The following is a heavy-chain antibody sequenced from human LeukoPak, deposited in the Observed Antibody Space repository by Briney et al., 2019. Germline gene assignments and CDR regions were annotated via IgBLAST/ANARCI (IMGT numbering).Heavy chain of an antibody. D-gene: IGHD5-18*01. Sequence: ASVKVSCKVSGYTLTELSMHWVRQAPGKGLEWMGGFDPEGGETIYAQKFQGRVTMTEDTSTDTAYMELSSLRSEDTAVYYCATDHVTAMVTFPYYYGMDVWGQGTTVTVSS. CDR3: ATDHVTAMVTFPYYYGMDV. CDR2: FDPEGGET. CDR1: GYTLTELS. J-gene: IGHJ6*02. V-gene: IGHV1-24*01.